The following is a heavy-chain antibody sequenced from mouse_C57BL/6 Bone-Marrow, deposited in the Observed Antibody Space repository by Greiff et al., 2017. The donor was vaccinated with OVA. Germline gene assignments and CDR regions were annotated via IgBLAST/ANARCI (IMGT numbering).Heavy chain of an antibody. CDR1: GFNIKDDY. V-gene: IGHV14-4*01. CDR3: TQEVYDMDY. J-gene: IGHJ4*01. CDR2: IDPENGDT. Sequence: EVKVEESGAELVRPGASVKLSCTASGFNIKDDYMHWVKQRPEQGLEWIGWIDPENGDTEYASKFQGKATITADTSSNTAYLQLSSLTSEDTAVYYCTQEVYDMDYWGQGTSGTVSS.